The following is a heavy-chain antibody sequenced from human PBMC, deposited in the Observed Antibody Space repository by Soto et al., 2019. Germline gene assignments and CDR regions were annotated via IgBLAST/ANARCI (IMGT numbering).Heavy chain of an antibody. D-gene: IGHD3-16*01. CDR1: GFTFSSYA. CDR3: ARDVGGWFDP. Sequence: GGSLRLSCAASGFTFSSYAMHWVRQAPGKGLEWVAVISYDGSNKYYADSVKGRFTISRDNSKNTLYLQMNSLRAEDTAVYYCARDVGGWFDPWGQGTLVTVAS. CDR2: ISYDGSNK. J-gene: IGHJ5*02. V-gene: IGHV3-30-3*01.